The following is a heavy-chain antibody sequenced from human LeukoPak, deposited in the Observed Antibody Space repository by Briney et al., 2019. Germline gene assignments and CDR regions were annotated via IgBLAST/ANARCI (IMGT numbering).Heavy chain of an antibody. V-gene: IGHV4-61*02. CDR2: VFSSGTT. Sequence: SQTLSLTCTVSGGSISSGDYSWTWIRQPAGKGLEWIGRVFSSGTTNYNPSLKSRVTISIDTSKNQFSLKLNSVTAADTAVYYCARDLGEYVPCWFDPWGQGALVTVSS. J-gene: IGHJ5*02. D-gene: IGHD3-10*02. CDR1: GGSISSGDYS. CDR3: ARDLGEYVPCWFDP.